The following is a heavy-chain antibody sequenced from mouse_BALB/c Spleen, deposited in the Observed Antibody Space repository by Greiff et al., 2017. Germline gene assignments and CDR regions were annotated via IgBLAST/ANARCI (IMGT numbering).Heavy chain of an antibody. Sequence: QVQLQQSAAELARPGASVKMSCKASGYTFTSYTMHWVKQRPGQGLEWIGYINPSSGYTEYNQKFKDKITLTADKSSSTAYMQLSSLTSEDSAVYYCARYDYDAMDYWGQGTSVTVSS. J-gene: IGHJ4*01. CDR3: ARYDYDAMDY. V-gene: IGHV1-4*02. CDR2: INPSSGYT. CDR1: GYTFTSYT. D-gene: IGHD2-10*02.